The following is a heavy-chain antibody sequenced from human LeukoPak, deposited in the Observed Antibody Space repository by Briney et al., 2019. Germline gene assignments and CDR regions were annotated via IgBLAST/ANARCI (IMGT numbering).Heavy chain of an antibody. CDR3: ARGGIQVSGIDEFDY. J-gene: IGHJ4*02. V-gene: IGHV3-13*01. D-gene: IGHD6-19*01. Sequence: PGGSLRLSCAASGFTFIDYDMHWVRQVIGKGPEWVSAIGIRGDTHYSGSVKGRFTISRENAESSLYLQMNSLRVEDTAVYYCARGGIQVSGIDEFDYWGQGTLVTVSS. CDR2: IGIRGDT. CDR1: GFTFIDYD.